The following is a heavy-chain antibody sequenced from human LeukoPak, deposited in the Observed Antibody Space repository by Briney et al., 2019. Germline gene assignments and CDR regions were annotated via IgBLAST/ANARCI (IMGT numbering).Heavy chain of an antibody. D-gene: IGHD3-10*01. CDR2: INPNSGGT. Sequence: RASVKVSCKASGYTFTGYYMHWVRQAPGQGLEWMGWINPNSGGTNYAQKFQGRVTMTRDTSISTAYMELSRLRSDDTAVYYCARGGWLWFGTQYYFDYWGQGTLVTVSS. CDR3: ARGGWLWFGTQYYFDY. CDR1: GYTFTGYY. J-gene: IGHJ4*02. V-gene: IGHV1-2*02.